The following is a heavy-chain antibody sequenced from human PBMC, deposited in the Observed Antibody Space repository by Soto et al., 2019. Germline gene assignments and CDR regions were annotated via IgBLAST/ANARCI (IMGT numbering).Heavy chain of an antibody. CDR1: ADIFTGFC. CDR2: IKLESGGT. Sequence: SVKVPCTAAADIFTGFCMHWVGQAPGQGLEWVGVIKLESGGTDFAEKFAVRVTMLSHTSRNAAYMEPSRLRHDDTAVYYCSMLRIRRDRSDPLWQAPPICRLDVWAKGP. J-gene: IGHJ6*03. V-gene: IGHV1-2*02. CDR3: SMLRIRRDRSDPLWQAPPICRLDV. D-gene: IGHD3-22*01.